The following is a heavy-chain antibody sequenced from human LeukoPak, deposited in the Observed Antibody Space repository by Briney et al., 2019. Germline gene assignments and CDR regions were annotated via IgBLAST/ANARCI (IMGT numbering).Heavy chain of an antibody. CDR2: IYYSGSI. J-gene: IGHJ3*02. CDR3: ARDSYNWNDAVDGFEI. Sequence: PSETLSLTCTVSGGSISSYYWSWIRQPPGKGLEWIGYIYYSGSINYNPSLKSRVTISVDTSKNQFSLKLSSVTAADTAVYYCARDSYNWNDAVDGFEIWGQGTMVTVSS. V-gene: IGHV4-59*01. D-gene: IGHD1-1*01. CDR1: GGSISSYY.